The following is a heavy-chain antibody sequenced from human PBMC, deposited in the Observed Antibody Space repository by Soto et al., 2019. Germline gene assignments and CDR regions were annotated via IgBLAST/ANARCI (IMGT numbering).Heavy chain of an antibody. V-gene: IGHV1-2*02. J-gene: IGHJ6*02. D-gene: IGHD3-10*01. Sequence: ASVKVSCKASGYTFTGYYMHWVRQAPGQGLEWMGWINPNSGGTNYAQKFQGRVTMTRDTSISTAYMELSRLRSDDTAVYYCARGGYYYGSGSYYNPYYYYGMDVWGQGTTVTVSS. CDR1: GYTFTGYY. CDR3: ARGGYYYGSGSYYNPYYYYGMDV. CDR2: INPNSGGT.